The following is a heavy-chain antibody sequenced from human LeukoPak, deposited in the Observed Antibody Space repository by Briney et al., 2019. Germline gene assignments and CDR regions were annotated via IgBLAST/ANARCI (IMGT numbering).Heavy chain of an antibody. D-gene: IGHD6-19*01. CDR3: ARHGSVVYSSGWYLGWYFDY. Sequence: SEPLSLTCTVSGGSISSYYWSWIRQPPGKGLEWICYIYYSGSTNYNPSLKSRVTISVDTSKTQFSRKLSSLTAADTAVYYCARHGSVVYSSGWYLGWYFDYWGQGTLVTVSS. V-gene: IGHV4-59*08. J-gene: IGHJ4*02. CDR1: GGSISSYY. CDR2: IYYSGST.